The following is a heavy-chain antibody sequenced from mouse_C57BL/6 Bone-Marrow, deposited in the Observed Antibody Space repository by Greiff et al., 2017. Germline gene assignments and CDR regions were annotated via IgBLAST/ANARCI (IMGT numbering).Heavy chain of an antibody. Sequence: EVQLQQSGPELVKPGASVKISCKASGYAFTDYYMNWVKQSHGKSLEWIGDINPNNGGTSYNQKFKGKATLTVDKSSSPAYMELRSLTSEDSAVYYCARPIPYYYGSSYDYWGQGTTLTVSS. CDR2: INPNNGGT. CDR1: GYAFTDYY. V-gene: IGHV1-26*01. D-gene: IGHD1-1*01. CDR3: ARPIPYYYGSSYDY. J-gene: IGHJ2*01.